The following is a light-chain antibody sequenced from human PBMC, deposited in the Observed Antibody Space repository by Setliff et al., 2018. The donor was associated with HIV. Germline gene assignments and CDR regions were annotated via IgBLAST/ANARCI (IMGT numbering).Light chain of an antibody. J-gene: IGLJ1*01. CDR3: CSYTSSTTYV. V-gene: IGLV2-23*02. CDR1: RSDIGTYDL. Sequence: VLTQPASVSGSPGQSSTISCTGTRSDIGTYDLVSWYRQYPGKAPKLIIYEVNRRPAGVSDRLSGSKSGNTASLTISGLRAEDEATYYCCSYTSSTTYVFGTGTKGTVL. CDR2: EVN.